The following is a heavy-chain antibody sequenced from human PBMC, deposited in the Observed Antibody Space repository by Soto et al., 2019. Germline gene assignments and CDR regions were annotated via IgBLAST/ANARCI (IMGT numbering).Heavy chain of an antibody. Sequence: SETLSLTCIVSGESISSSSYYWGWIRQPPGKGLEWIGSIYYSGRTYYNPSFKSRVTISIDTSKNQFSLKLSSVTATDTAVYYCARQRTTVVTQAYFDHWGQGALVTVAS. V-gene: IGHV4-39*01. CDR1: GESISSSSYY. D-gene: IGHD2-21*02. J-gene: IGHJ4*02. CDR3: ARQRTTVVTQAYFDH. CDR2: IYYSGRT.